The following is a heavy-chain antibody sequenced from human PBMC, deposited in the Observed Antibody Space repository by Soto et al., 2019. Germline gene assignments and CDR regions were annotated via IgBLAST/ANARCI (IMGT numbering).Heavy chain of an antibody. J-gene: IGHJ6*02. Sequence: PGGSLRLSCAASGFTFSNYGMHWVRQAPGKGLEWVAVISYDGSNRYYADSVKGRFTISRDNSKHTPYLQMTSLRAEDAAVYYCVRDLWEYDFCSRYCKTSYGLDDWGQGTRVTVSS. D-gene: IGHD3-3*01. V-gene: IGHV3-30-3*01. CDR2: ISYDGSNR. CDR3: VRDLWEYDFCSRYCKTSYGLDD. CDR1: GFTFSNYG.